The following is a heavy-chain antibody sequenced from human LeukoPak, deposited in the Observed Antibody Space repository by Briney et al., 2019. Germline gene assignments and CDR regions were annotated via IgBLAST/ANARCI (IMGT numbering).Heavy chain of an antibody. CDR2: VQHIGGET. CDR3: ATYSILNAREFRY. D-gene: IGHD4-11*01. Sequence: GGSLRLSCTASGFSFGNYWMTWLRQAPGKGLEWVANVQHIGGETYYVDSVEGRFTISRDNAKNSVYLQMNSLGADDTAVYYCATYSILNAREFRYWGQGILVTVTS. CDR1: GFSFGNYW. J-gene: IGHJ1*01. V-gene: IGHV3-7*01.